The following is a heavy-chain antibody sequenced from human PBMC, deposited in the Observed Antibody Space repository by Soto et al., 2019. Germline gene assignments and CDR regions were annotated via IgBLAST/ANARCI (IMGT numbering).Heavy chain of an antibody. D-gene: IGHD1-26*01. J-gene: IGHJ4*02. Sequence: SVKVSCKASGFTFTSSAVQWVRQARGQRLEWIGWIVVGSGNTNYAQKFQERVTITRDMSTSTAYMELSSLRSEDKAVYYCEERYSGWSPKFDYWGQGTLVTVSS. V-gene: IGHV1-58*01. CDR2: IVVGSGNT. CDR3: EERYSGWSPKFDY. CDR1: GFTFTSSA.